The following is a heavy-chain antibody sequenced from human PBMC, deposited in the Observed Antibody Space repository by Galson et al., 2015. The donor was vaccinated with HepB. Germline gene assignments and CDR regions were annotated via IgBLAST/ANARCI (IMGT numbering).Heavy chain of an antibody. CDR2: IDWDDDK. D-gene: IGHD5-12*01. Sequence: PALVKPTQTLTLPCTFSGFSLSTSGMCVSWIRQPPGKALEWLARIDWDDDKYYSTSLKTRLTISKDTSKNQVVLTMTNMDPVDTATYYCALSGPDAKDAFDIWGQGTMVTVSS. CDR1: GFSLSTSGMC. CDR3: ALSGPDAKDAFDI. J-gene: IGHJ3*02. V-gene: IGHV2-70*11.